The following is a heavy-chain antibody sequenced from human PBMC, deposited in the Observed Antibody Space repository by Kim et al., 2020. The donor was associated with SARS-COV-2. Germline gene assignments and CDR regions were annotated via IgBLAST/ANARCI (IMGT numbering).Heavy chain of an antibody. J-gene: IGHJ6*02. V-gene: IGHV3-15*01. Sequence: GGSLRLSCAASGFTFSNAWMSWVRQAPGKGLEWVGRIKSKTDGGTTDYAAPVKGRFTISRDDSKNTLYLQMNSLKTEDTAVYYCTTGNLDYGDYDITLYYYYGMDVWGQGTTVTVSS. CDR1: GFTFSNAW. CDR3: TTGNLDYGDYDITLYYYYGMDV. D-gene: IGHD4-17*01. CDR2: IKSKTDGGTT.